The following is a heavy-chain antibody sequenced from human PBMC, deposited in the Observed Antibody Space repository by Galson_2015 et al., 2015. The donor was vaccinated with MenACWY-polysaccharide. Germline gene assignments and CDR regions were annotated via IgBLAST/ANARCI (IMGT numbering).Heavy chain of an antibody. D-gene: IGHD6-13*01. J-gene: IGHJ4*02. CDR3: VKGGYSSSWYRGDS. Sequence: SLRLSCAASGFTFSTYVMHWVRQAPGKGLEYVSDISSNGDTTSYADSVTGRFSISRDNSKNTLYVQMISLRTEDTAVYYCVKGGYSSSWYRGDSWGQGTLVTVSS. V-gene: IGHV3-64D*08. CDR1: GFTFSTYV. CDR2: ISSNGDTT.